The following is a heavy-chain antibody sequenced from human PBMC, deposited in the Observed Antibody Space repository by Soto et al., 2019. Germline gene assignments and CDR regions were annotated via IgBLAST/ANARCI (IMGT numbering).Heavy chain of an antibody. V-gene: IGHV1-24*01. CDR1: GYTLTELS. CDR3: ATGEESAVAFDY. D-gene: IGHD6-19*01. CDR2: FDPEDGET. Sequence: GASVKVSCKVSGYTLTELSMHWVRQAPGKGLEWMGGFDPEDGETIYAQKFQGRVTMTEDTSTDTAYMELGSLRSEDTAVCYCATGEESAVAFDYWGQGTLVTVSS. J-gene: IGHJ4*02.